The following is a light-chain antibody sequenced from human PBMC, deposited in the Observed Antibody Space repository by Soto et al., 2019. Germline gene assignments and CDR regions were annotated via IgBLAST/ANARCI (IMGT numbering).Light chain of an antibody. CDR1: QSVSSNN. Sequence: EIVLTQSPGTLSLSPGERATLSCRASQSVSSNNLAWYQQRPGQAPRVVIYGASTRATGIPERFSGSGSGTDFTLTISRLEPEDFEVYYCQQYGRSPFTLAPGTKVDIK. CDR3: QQYGRSPFT. V-gene: IGKV3-20*01. CDR2: GAS. J-gene: IGKJ3*01.